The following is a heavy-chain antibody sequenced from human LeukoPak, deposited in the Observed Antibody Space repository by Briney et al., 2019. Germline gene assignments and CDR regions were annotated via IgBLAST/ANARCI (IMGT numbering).Heavy chain of an antibody. CDR1: GFTFSSYA. CDR2: ISGSGGST. CDR3: AKDYYGSGSYFDY. Sequence: PGGSLRLSCAASGFTFSSYAMSWVRQAPGKGLEWVSAISGSGGSTYYADSVKGRFTISRDNSKNTLYLQMNSLRAEDTAVYYSAKDYYGSGSYFDYWGQGTLVTVCS. D-gene: IGHD3-10*01. V-gene: IGHV3-23*01. J-gene: IGHJ4*02.